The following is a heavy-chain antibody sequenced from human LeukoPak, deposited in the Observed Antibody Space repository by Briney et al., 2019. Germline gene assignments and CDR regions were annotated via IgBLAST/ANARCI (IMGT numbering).Heavy chain of an antibody. CDR1: GGSISSYY. Sequence: SETLSLTCIVSGGSISSYYWSWIRQPPGKGLEWIGYIYYSGSTNYNPSLKSRVTISVDTSKNQFSLRLTSVTAADTAAYYCARLSSGTSSWYDIDYWGQGTLVTVSS. CDR2: IYYSGST. D-gene: IGHD6-13*01. J-gene: IGHJ4*02. V-gene: IGHV4-59*08. CDR3: ARLSSGTSSWYDIDY.